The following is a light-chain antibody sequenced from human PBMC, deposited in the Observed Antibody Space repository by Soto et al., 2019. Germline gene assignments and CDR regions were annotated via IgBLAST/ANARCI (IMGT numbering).Light chain of an antibody. Sequence: QSVLTQPASVSGSPGQSITISCTGSSSDVGSHNFVSWYQQRPGKAPKLMIYEVSKWPSGVSNRFSGSKSGNTASLTISGLQAEDEADYYCCSYAGSSWVFGGRTKLTVL. CDR1: SSDVGSHNF. J-gene: IGLJ3*02. V-gene: IGLV2-23*02. CDR2: EVS. CDR3: CSYAGSSWV.